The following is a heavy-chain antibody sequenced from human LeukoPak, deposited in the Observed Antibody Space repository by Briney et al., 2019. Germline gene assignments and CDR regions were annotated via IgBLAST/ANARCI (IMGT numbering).Heavy chain of an antibody. D-gene: IGHD6-13*01. CDR2: IYYSGST. CDR3: ARVAAAGDYYYYYMDV. J-gene: IGHJ6*03. V-gene: IGHV4-39*07. Sequence: PSETLSLTCTVSGVSISSSSYYWGWIRQPPGKGLEWIGSIYYSGSTYYNPSLKSRVTISVDTSKNQFSLKLSSVTAADTAVYYCARVAAAGDYYYYYMDVWGKGTTVTVSS. CDR1: GVSISSSSYY.